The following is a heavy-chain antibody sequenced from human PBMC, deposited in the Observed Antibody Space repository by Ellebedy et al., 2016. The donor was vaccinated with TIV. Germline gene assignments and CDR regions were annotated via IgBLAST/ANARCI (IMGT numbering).Heavy chain of an antibody. D-gene: IGHD6-19*01. CDR3: VRSSGWLPAS. J-gene: IGHJ5*02. CDR2: IKEDGSEK. Sequence: GESLKISXEASGFSFSTYWLNWLSQATGKGLERVAHIKEDGSEKYYVDSVKGRFTISRDNAKNSLYLQMNSLRAEDTAVYYCVRSSGWLPASWGQGTLVTVSS. CDR1: GFSFSTYW. V-gene: IGHV3-7*01.